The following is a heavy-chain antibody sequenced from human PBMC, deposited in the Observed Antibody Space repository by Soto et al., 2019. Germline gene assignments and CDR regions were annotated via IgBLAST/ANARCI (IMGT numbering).Heavy chain of an antibody. V-gene: IGHV3-33*01. D-gene: IGHD5-18*01. J-gene: IGHJ6*02. CDR1: GFTFSSYG. CDR3: ARDPNTAMVNYYYGMDV. Sequence: SLRLSCAASGFTFSSYGMHWVRQAPGKGLEWVAVIWYDGSNKYYADSVKGRFTISRDNSKNTLYLQMNSLRAEDTAVYYCARDPNTAMVNYYYGMDVWGQGTTVTV. CDR2: IWYDGSNK.